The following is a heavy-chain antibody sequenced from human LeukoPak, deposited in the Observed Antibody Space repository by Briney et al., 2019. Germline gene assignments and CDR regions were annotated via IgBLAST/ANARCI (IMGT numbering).Heavy chain of an antibody. CDR1: GFTFSSYG. V-gene: IGHV3-33*01. Sequence: GGSLRLSCAASGFTFSSYGMHLVRQAPGKGLEWVAVIWYDGSNKYYADSVKGRFTISRDNSKNTLYLQMNSLRAEDTAVYYCARDLGSSSWYYFDYWGQGTLVTVSS. CDR2: IWYDGSNK. CDR3: ARDLGSSSWYYFDY. J-gene: IGHJ4*02. D-gene: IGHD6-13*01.